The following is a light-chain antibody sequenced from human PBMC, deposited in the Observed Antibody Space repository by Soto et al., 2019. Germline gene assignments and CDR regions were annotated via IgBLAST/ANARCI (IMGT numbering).Light chain of an antibody. CDR3: QQYKTYMYT. V-gene: IGKV1-5*03. CDR2: KAS. J-gene: IGKJ2*01. Sequence: DMQMTQSPATLSASVGDRVTITCRASQSISSWLAWYQQKPGKAPKLLSYKASSLESGVPPRFSGSGSGTEFTLTISSLQPDDFATYYCQQYKTYMYTFGQGTKLEIK. CDR1: QSISSW.